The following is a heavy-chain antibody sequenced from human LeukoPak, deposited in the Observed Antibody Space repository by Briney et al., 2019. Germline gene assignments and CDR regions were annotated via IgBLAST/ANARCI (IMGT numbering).Heavy chain of an antibody. Sequence: SETLSLTCTVSGGSISSYYWGWIRQPPGKGLEWIGYIYYSGSTNYNPSLKSRVTISVDTSKNQFSLKLSSVTAADTAVYYCARDRRVGVGFGELFIDYYYGMDVWGQGTTVTVSS. D-gene: IGHD3-10*01. CDR2: IYYSGST. CDR3: ARDRRVGVGFGELFIDYYYGMDV. V-gene: IGHV4-59*01. J-gene: IGHJ6*02. CDR1: GGSISSYY.